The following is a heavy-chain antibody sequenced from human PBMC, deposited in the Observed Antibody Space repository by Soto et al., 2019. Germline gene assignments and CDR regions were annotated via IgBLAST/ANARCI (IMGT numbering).Heavy chain of an antibody. Sequence: EVQLLESGGGLVQPGGSLRLSCAASGFTLSSYAMSWVRQAPGKGLEWVSAISGSGVSTYYADSVKGRFTISRDNSKNTLYQQMNSLRAEDTAVYYCAKVGYYHSSGYYPYWYFDLWGRGTLVTVSS. CDR1: GFTLSSYA. V-gene: IGHV3-23*01. J-gene: IGHJ2*01. CDR3: AKVGYYHSSGYYPYWYFDL. D-gene: IGHD3-22*01. CDR2: ISGSGVST.